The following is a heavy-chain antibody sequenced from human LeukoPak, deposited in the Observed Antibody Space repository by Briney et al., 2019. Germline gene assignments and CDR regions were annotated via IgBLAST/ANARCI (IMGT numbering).Heavy chain of an antibody. J-gene: IGHJ4*02. CDR2: ISAYNGNT. D-gene: IGHD4-23*01. Sequence: ASVKVSCKASGYTFTSYGISWVRQAPGQGLEWMRWISAYNGNTNYAQKLQGRVAMTTDTSTGTAYMELRSLRSDDTAVYYCARDFDYGGNTPFFDYWGQGTLVTVSS. CDR1: GYTFTSYG. V-gene: IGHV1-18*01. CDR3: ARDFDYGGNTPFFDY.